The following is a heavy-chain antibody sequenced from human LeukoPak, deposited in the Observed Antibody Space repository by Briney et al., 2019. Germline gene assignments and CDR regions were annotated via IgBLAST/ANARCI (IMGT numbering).Heavy chain of an antibody. J-gene: IGHJ4*02. CDR1: LCIFSQYV. CDR3: AKDYMVRRVIIVGSFDY. V-gene: IGHV3-23*01. D-gene: IGHD3-10*01. CDR2: ISGSGCST. Sequence: PGWALTVSCVASLCIFSQYVIRGVGQAAGRGVAGVAAISGSGCSTYYADSVKGRFPISRDNSKNTLYLQMHSQRAEDTAVYYCAKDYMVRRVIIVGSFDYWGQGTLVTVSS.